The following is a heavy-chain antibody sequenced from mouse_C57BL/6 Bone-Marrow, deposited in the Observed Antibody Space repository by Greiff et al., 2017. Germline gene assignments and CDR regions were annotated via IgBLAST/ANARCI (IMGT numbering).Heavy chain of an antibody. CDR2: IHPNGGST. CDR1: GYTFTSYW. D-gene: IGHD1-1*01. J-gene: IGHJ1*03. V-gene: IGHV1-64*01. Sequence: QVQLQQPGAELVKPGASVKLSCKASGYTFTSYWMHWVKQRPGQGLEWIGMIHPNGGSTNYNEKFKSKATLTVDKSSSTAYMQLSSLTSEDSAVYYCVIYYYGAFDVWGTGTTVTVSS. CDR3: VIYYYGAFDV.